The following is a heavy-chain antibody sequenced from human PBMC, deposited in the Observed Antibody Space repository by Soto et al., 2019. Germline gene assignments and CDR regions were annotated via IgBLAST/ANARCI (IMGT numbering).Heavy chain of an antibody. CDR3: ARNQPQRYCSGGTCRPAYGMDV. D-gene: IGHD2-15*01. Sequence: SETLSLTCTVSGGPISSDSFYWAWIRQPPGKGLEWIGIIYYSGDTYYNPSLAGRLTMSVDTSNQFSLTLRSVTAADTALYYCARNQPQRYCSGGTCRPAYGMDVWGQGTTVTVAS. CDR2: IYYSGDT. CDR1: GGPISSDSFY. V-gene: IGHV4-39*01. J-gene: IGHJ6*02.